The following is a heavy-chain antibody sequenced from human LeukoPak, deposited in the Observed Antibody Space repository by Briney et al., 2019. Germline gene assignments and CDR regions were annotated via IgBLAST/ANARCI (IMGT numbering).Heavy chain of an antibody. CDR3: ARSSIAADERDWFDP. J-gene: IGHJ5*02. D-gene: IGHD6-13*01. CDR1: GYTFTSYD. V-gene: IGHV1-8*03. CDR2: MNPNSGNT. Sequence: ASVKVSCKASGYTFTSYDINWVRQATGQGLEWMGRMNPNSGNTGYAQKFQGRVTITRNTSISTAYMELSSLRSEDTAVYYCARSSIAADERDWFDPWGQGTLVTVSS.